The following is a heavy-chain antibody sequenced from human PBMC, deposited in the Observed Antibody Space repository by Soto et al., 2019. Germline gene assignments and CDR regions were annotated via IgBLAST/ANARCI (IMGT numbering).Heavy chain of an antibody. D-gene: IGHD5-12*01. CDR2: ISAYNANT. Sequence: QLVQSGAEVKKPGASVKVSCKVSGYTFTSYGISWVRQAPGQGLEWMGWISAYNANTQYAQRLQGRVTMTTDTSTRTAYMELRSLRSDDTAVYYCARDPHRDGYALVFDYWGQDTLVTVSS. J-gene: IGHJ4*02. V-gene: IGHV1-18*01. CDR1: GYTFTSYG. CDR3: ARDPHRDGYALVFDY.